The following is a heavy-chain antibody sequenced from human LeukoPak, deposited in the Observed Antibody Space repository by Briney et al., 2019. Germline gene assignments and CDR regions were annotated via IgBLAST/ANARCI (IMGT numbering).Heavy chain of an antibody. J-gene: IGHJ4*02. CDR2: ISAYNGNT. Sequence: ASVKVSCKASGGTFSSYAISWVRQAPGQGLEWMGWISAYNGNTNYAQKLQGRVTMTTDTSTSTAYMELRSLRSDDTAVYYCARIPRPTYYYDSSGSRCDYWGQGTLVTVSS. V-gene: IGHV1-18*01. CDR1: GGTFSSYA. D-gene: IGHD3-22*01. CDR3: ARIPRPTYYYDSSGSRCDY.